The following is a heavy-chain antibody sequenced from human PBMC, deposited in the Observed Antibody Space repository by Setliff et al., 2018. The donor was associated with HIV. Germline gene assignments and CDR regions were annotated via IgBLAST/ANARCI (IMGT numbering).Heavy chain of an antibody. V-gene: IGHV1-69*05. CDR1: GGTFSSYA. Sequence: GASVKVSCKASGGTFSSYAISWVRQAPGQGLEWMGGIIPIFGTANYAQKFQGRVTITTDESTSTAYMELSSLRSEDTAVYYCAVDLGDYYYDTTDYYYGGGLGYWGQGTLVTVSS. CDR3: AVDLGDYYYDTTDYYYGGGLGY. CDR2: IIPIFGTA. J-gene: IGHJ4*02. D-gene: IGHD3-22*01.